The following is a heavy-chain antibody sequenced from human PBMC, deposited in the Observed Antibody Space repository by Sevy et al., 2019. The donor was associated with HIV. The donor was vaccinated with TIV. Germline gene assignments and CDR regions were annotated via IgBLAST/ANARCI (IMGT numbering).Heavy chain of an antibody. Sequence: SETLSLTCAVSDYSISSGYYWGWIWQPPGKGLEWLGSIHHSGSIYYNPSLNSRVTISVDTSKNQLSLKLHSVTAADTAVYYCARGGSIVTARDYFDHWGQGVLVTVSS. CDR1: DYSISSGYY. V-gene: IGHV4-38-2*01. J-gene: IGHJ4*02. D-gene: IGHD1-26*01. CDR3: ARGGSIVTARDYFDH. CDR2: IHHSGSI.